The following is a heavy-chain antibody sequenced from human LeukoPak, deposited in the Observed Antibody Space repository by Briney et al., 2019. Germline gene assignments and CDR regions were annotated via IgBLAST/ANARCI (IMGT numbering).Heavy chain of an antibody. Sequence: SETLSLTCSVSGGSISIYYWTWIRQIPGKGLEWIGYIYYTGTTNYNPLFESRATISVDTSKNQFSLKLSSVTAADTAVYYCAREGLVVTAIPEDDAFNIWGQGTMVTVSS. D-gene: IGHD2-21*02. CDR2: IYYTGTT. CDR1: GGSISIYY. CDR3: AREGLVVTAIPEDDAFNI. V-gene: IGHV4-59*12. J-gene: IGHJ3*02.